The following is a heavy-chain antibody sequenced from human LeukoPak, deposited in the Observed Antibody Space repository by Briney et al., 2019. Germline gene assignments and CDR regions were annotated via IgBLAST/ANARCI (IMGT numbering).Heavy chain of an antibody. CDR2: IYYSGST. D-gene: IGHD5-18*01. J-gene: IGHJ4*02. V-gene: IGHV4-59*08. CDR1: GGSISSYY. CDR3: ARGIQLWFFDY. Sequence: PSETLSLTCTVSGGSISSYYWSWIRQPPGKGLEWIGYIYYSGSTNYNPSLKSRVTISVDTSKNQFSLKLSSVTAADTAVYYCARGIQLWFFDYWGQGTLVTVSS.